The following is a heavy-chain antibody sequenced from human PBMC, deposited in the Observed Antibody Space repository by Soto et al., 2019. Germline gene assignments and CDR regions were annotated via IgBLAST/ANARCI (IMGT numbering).Heavy chain of an antibody. J-gene: IGHJ5*02. V-gene: IGHV4-39*01. CDR1: GGSISSSSYY. Sequence: SETLSLTCTVSGGSISSSSYYWGWIRQPPGKGLEWIGSIYYSGSTYYNPSLKSRVTISVDTSKNQFSLKLSSVTAADTAVYYCARQGGTIFGVVEMEWFDPWGQGTLVTVSS. D-gene: IGHD3-3*01. CDR2: IYYSGST. CDR3: ARQGGTIFGVVEMEWFDP.